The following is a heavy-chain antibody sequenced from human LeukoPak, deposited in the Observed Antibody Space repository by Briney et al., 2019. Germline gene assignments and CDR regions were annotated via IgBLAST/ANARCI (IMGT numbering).Heavy chain of an antibody. V-gene: IGHV3-9*01. Sequence: GGSLRLSCAASGFTFDDYAMHWVRQAPGKGLEWVSGISWNSGSIGYADSVKGRFTISRDNAKNSLYLQLNSLRAEDTALYYCIKDAFDIWGQGTMVTVSS. CDR2: ISWNSGSI. J-gene: IGHJ3*02. CDR1: GFTFDDYA. CDR3: IKDAFDI.